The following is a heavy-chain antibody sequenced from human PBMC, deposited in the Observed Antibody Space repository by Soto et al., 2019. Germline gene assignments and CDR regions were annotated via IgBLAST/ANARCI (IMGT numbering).Heavy chain of an antibody. V-gene: IGHV3-66*01. Sequence: GGSLRLSCAASGFTVSSNYMSWVRQAPGKGLEWVSVIYSGGSTYYADSVKGRFTISRDNSKNTLYLQMNSLRAEDTAVYYCARDRGVATSYYYYYYMDVWGKGTTVTVSS. CDR1: GFTVSSNY. CDR3: ARDRGVATSYYYYYYMDV. J-gene: IGHJ6*03. D-gene: IGHD5-12*01. CDR2: IYSGGST.